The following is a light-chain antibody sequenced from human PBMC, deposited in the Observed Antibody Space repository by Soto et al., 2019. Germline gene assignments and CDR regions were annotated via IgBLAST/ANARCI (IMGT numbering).Light chain of an antibody. J-gene: IGKJ3*01. CDR3: QKYNGAPRT. V-gene: IGKV1-27*01. Sequence: DIQMTQSPSSLSASVGDRVTITCRASQGISNYLAWYQQKPGKVPKLLIYAASTLQSGDPSRFSGSGSGTDFTLTTSSLHPEDVAAYYCQKYNGAPRTFALGTDFDI. CDR1: QGISNY. CDR2: AAS.